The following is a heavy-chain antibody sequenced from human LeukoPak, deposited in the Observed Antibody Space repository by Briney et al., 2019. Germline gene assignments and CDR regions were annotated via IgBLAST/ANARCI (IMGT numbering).Heavy chain of an antibody. V-gene: IGHV4-61*02. J-gene: IGHJ6*03. Sequence: SETLSLTCTVPGGSISSGSYYWSWIRQPAGKGLEWIGRIYTSGSTNYNPSLKSRVTISVDTSKNQFSLKLSSVTAADTAVYYCARDPEKYYYDSSGYLYYYYYMDVWGKGTTVTVSS. D-gene: IGHD3-22*01. CDR3: ARDPEKYYYDSSGYLYYYYYMDV. CDR2: IYTSGST. CDR1: GGSISSGSYY.